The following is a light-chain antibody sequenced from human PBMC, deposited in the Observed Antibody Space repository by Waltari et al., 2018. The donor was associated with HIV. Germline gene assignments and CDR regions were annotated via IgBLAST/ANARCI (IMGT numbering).Light chain of an antibody. Sequence: QSVLTQSPSASGTPGQRVTISCSGSSSNIGLYLVYWYQPVPGPAPKLVIHRNQQRASGAHARFSGSTSGTAAPLDTITIRSNEEGGDDCAARDDSLSDYVFGIGTTVTV. V-gene: IGLV1-47*01. J-gene: IGLJ1*01. CDR1: SSNIGLYL. CDR3: AARDDSLSDYV. CDR2: RNQ.